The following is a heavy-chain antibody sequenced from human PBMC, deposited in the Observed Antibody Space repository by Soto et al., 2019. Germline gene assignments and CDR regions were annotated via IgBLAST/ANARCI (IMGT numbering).Heavy chain of an antibody. D-gene: IGHD5-18*01. V-gene: IGHV3-33*01. CDR3: ARSYSYGYLYGMDV. CDR1: GFTFSSYG. J-gene: IGHJ6*02. Sequence: QAQLVESGGGVVQPGRSLRLSCAASGFTFSSYGMHWVRQAPGKGLEWVAVIWYDGSNKYYADSVKGRFTISRDNSKNTLYLQMNSLRAEDTAVYYCARSYSYGYLYGMDVWGQGTTVTVSS. CDR2: IWYDGSNK.